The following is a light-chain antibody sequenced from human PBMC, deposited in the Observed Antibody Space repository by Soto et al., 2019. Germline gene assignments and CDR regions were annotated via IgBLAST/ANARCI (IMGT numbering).Light chain of an antibody. CDR3: QQYNNGPPIT. Sequence: ETVMTKSPATLSVPPRERATLSCRASQSVSSKLAWYQQKPGQAPRLLIYGASTRATGIPARFSGSGSGTEFTLSISSLQSEDSAVYYCQQYNNGPPITFGQGTRLEI. CDR2: GAS. CDR1: QSVSSK. V-gene: IGKV3D-15*01. J-gene: IGKJ5*01.